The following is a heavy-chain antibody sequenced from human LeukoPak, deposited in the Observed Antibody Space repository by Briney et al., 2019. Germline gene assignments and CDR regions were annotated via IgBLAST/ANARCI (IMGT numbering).Heavy chain of an antibody. V-gene: IGHV3-48*04. D-gene: IGHD1-26*01. J-gene: IGHJ4*02. CDR3: ARVRGSYPADY. Sequence: PGGSLRLSCAASGFTFSGYSMNWVRQAPGKGLEWVSYISSSSSTIYYADSVKGRFTISKDNAKNSLYLQMNSLRAEDTAVYYCARVRGSYPADYWGQGTLVTVSS. CDR2: ISSSSSTI. CDR1: GFTFSGYS.